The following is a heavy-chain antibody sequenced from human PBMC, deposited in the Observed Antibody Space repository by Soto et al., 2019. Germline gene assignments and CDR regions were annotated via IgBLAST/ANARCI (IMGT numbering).Heavy chain of an antibody. CDR2: ISYDGSNK. CDR3: ARESPLTTGGTYYYYGMDV. Sequence: VQLVESGGGVVQPGRSLRLSCAASGFTFSSYAMHWVRQAPGKGLEWVAVISYDGSNKYYADSVKGRFTISRDNSKNTLYLQMNSLRAEDTAVYYCARESPLTTGGTYYYYGMDVWGQGTTVTVSS. J-gene: IGHJ6*02. D-gene: IGHD4-17*01. V-gene: IGHV3-30-3*01. CDR1: GFTFSSYA.